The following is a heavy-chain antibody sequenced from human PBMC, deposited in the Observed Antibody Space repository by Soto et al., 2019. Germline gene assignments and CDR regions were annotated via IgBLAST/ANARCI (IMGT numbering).Heavy chain of an antibody. CDR1: GGSFSGYY. Sequence: QVQLQQWGAGLLKPSETLSLTCAVYGGSFSGYYWSWIRQPPGEGLEWIGEIDHTGGSSYNPSLKSRVTISLDTSNNQFSLKLSSVTAADTAVYYCARVRPRYGMDVWGQGTTVTVSS. CDR3: ARVRPRYGMDV. V-gene: IGHV4-34*01. CDR2: IDHTGGS. J-gene: IGHJ6*02.